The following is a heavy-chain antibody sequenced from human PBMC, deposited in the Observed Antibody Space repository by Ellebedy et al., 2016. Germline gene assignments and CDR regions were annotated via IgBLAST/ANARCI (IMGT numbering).Heavy chain of an antibody. D-gene: IGHD2-15*01. J-gene: IGHJ5*02. CDR2: ISSSSSTI. Sequence: GESLKISCAASGFTLSSYDMSWVRQSPGKGLEWISYISSSSSTIYYADSVKGRFTISRDNAKNSLYLQVNSLRAEDTAVYYCAPAVPGSHRWVDPWGQGTLVTVSS. CDR1: GFTLSSYD. CDR3: APAVPGSHRWVDP. V-gene: IGHV3-48*01.